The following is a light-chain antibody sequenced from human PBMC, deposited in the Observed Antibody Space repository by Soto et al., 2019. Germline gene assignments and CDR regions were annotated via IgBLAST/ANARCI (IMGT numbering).Light chain of an antibody. CDR1: QSISSG. J-gene: IGKJ1*01. CDR2: DAS. V-gene: IGKV1-5*01. Sequence: DIQMTHSPSTLSASVADRVTSTCRASQSISSGLAWYQQKPGKAPKLLIYDASSLESGVPSRFSGSGSGTEFALTSSSLQPDDFATYYCQQYNSYPWTFGQGTKVDIK. CDR3: QQYNSYPWT.